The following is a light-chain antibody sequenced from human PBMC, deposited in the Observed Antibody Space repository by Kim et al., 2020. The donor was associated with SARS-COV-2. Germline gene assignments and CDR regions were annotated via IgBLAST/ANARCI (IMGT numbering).Light chain of an antibody. CDR2: YDS. CDR1: NIGSKS. CDR3: QVWDSSSDHVV. J-gene: IGLJ2*01. Sequence: APGKTARITRGGNNIGSKSLHWYQQKPGQAPVLVIYYDSDRPSGIPERFSGSNSGNTATLTISRVEAGDEADYYCQVWDSSSDHVVFGGGTQLTVL. V-gene: IGLV3-21*04.